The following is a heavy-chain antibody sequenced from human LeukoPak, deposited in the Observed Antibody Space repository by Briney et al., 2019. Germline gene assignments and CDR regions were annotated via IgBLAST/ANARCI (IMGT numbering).Heavy chain of an antibody. J-gene: IGHJ4*02. D-gene: IGHD3-3*01. V-gene: IGHV4-59*12. CDR2: IYSSGNT. Sequence: KPSETLSLTCTVSGGSISNDFWSWIRQPPGKGLEWIGYIYSSGNTNYNPSLKSRVTISVDTSKNRFSLRLTSVTAADTAVYYCARGDFWSGYYTAEYFDYWGQGTLVTVSS. CDR3: ARGDFWSGYYTAEYFDY. CDR1: GGSISNDF.